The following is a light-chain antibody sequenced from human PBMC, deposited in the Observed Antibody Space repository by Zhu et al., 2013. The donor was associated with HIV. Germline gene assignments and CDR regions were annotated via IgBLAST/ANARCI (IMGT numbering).Light chain of an antibody. V-gene: IGKV1-5*03. CDR1: RSISTS. J-gene: IGKJ2*01. CDR2: KTS. CDR3: QQSYSTLMYT. Sequence: DIQMTQSPSTLSASVGERVTITCRASRSISTSLAWYRHKPGKAPKLLIYKTSILESGVPSRFSGSGSGTDFTLTISSLQPEDFATYYCQQSYSTLMYTFGQGTKLEIK.